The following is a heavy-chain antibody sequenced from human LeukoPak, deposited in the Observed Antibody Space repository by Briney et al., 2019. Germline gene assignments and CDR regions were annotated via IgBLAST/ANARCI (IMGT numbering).Heavy chain of an antibody. V-gene: IGHV4-31*03. CDR2: IYYSGST. J-gene: IGHJ6*03. Sequence: SETLSLTCTVSGGSISSGGYYWSWIRPHPGKGLEWIGYIYYSGSTYYNPSLKSRVTISVDTSKNQFSLKLSSVTAADTAVYYCARSPYDSSGYYYYYYMDVWGKGTTVTVSS. CDR3: ARSPYDSSGYYYYYYMDV. CDR1: GGSISSGGYY. D-gene: IGHD3-22*01.